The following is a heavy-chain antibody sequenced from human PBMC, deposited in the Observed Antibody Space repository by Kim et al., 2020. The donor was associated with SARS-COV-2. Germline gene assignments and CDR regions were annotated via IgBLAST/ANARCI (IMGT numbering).Heavy chain of an antibody. V-gene: IGHV3-13*04. CDR2: ICTAGET. D-gene: IGHD3-10*01. J-gene: IGHJ5*02. Sequence: GGSLRLSCTASGFSFSTYDMQWVRQTTGKGLEWVSTICTAGETYYAGSAKGRLTISRENAENSFYLQMNRLRAGDTAVYYCTRDLQTLGLDPWCQGTLV. CDR3: TRDLQTLGLDP. CDR1: GFSFSTYD.